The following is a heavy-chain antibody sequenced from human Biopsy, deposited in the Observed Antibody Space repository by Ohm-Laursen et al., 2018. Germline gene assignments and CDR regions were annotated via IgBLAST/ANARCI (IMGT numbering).Heavy chain of an antibody. CDR1: DGSINSNDYY. V-gene: IGHV4-39*01. Sequence: SETLSLTCTVSDGSINSNDYYWGWIRQAPGKGLEWLGSVHYSGATYYNPPLTSRAPFSVYPAKNQFFLKLRSATAADTAAYYCARPLRGGEYEGFDLWGPGTMVSVSP. J-gene: IGHJ3*01. CDR3: ARPLRGGEYEGFDL. CDR2: VHYSGAT. D-gene: IGHD4-17*01.